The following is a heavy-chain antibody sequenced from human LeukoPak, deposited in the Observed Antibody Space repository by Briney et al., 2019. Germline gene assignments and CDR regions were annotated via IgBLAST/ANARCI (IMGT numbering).Heavy chain of an antibody. J-gene: IGHJ5*02. CDR1: GFTFSSYS. CDR2: ISSSSSYI. D-gene: IGHD2-2*01. Sequence: GGSLRLSCVASGFTFSSYSMNWVRQAPGKGLEWVSSISSSSSYIYYADSVKGRFTISRDNAKNSLYLQMHSLRAEDTAVYYCARDNGYCSSTSCHRGGWFDPWGQGTLVTVSS. V-gene: IGHV3-21*01. CDR3: ARDNGYCSSTSCHRGGWFDP.